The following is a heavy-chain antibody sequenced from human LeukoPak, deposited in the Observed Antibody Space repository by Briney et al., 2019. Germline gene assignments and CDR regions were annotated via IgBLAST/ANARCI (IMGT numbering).Heavy chain of an antibody. CDR2: IKQDGSEK. CDR3: ARIWVEYYYGSGMAHDAFDI. CDR1: GFSFDDYG. Sequence: GGSLRLSCAASGFSFDDYGMSWVRQAPGKGLEWVANIKQDGSEKYYVDSVKGRFTISRDNAKSSLYLQMNSLRAEDTAVYYCARIWVEYYYGSGMAHDAFDIWGQGTMVTVSS. J-gene: IGHJ3*02. D-gene: IGHD3-10*01. V-gene: IGHV3-7*01.